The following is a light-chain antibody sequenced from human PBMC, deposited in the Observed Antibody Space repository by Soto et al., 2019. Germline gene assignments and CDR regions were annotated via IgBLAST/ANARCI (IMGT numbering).Light chain of an antibody. CDR1: QSISRW. V-gene: IGKV1-5*01. CDR2: DAS. J-gene: IGKJ1*01. CDR3: QQYASYWT. Sequence: DIQMTQSPSTLSASVGDRVTITCRASQSISRWLAWYQQKPGQAPKLLMYDASSFEGGASSRFSGSGSGTDFTLTISRLQPDESATYYCQQYASYWTVGQGTKGDIK.